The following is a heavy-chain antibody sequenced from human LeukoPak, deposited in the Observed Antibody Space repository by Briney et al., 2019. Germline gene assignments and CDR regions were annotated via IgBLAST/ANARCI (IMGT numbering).Heavy chain of an antibody. J-gene: IGHJ3*02. D-gene: IGHD6-13*01. V-gene: IGHV4-39*07. CDR3: ARDDGIAGRGRYAFDI. CDR2: IYYSGST. Sequence: SETLSLTCTVSGGSISSSSYYWGWIRQPPGKGLEWIGSIYYSGSTYYNPSLKSRVTISVDTSKNQFSLKLSSVTAADTAVYYCARDDGIAGRGRYAFDIWGQGTMVTVPS. CDR1: GGSISSSSYY.